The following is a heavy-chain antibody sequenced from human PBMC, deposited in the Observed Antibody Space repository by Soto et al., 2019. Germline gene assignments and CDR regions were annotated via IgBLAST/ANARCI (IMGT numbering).Heavy chain of an antibody. J-gene: IGHJ5*02. CDR3: ARGSYYDSSGYYGP. CDR1: GGSISSCVYY. CDR2: IYYSGST. V-gene: IGHV4-31*02. D-gene: IGHD3-22*01. Sequence: SETLSLTWTVSGGSISSCVYYWSWIRQHPGKGLEWIGYIYYSGSTYYNPSLKSRVTISVDTSKNQFSLKLSSVTAADTAVYYCARGSYYDSSGYYGPWGQGTLVTVSS.